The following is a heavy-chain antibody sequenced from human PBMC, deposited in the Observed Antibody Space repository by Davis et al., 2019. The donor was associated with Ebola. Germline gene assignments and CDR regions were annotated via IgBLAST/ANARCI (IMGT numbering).Heavy chain of an antibody. CDR1: GGTFSSYA. D-gene: IGHD6-19*01. V-gene: IGHV1-69*13. Sequence: SVKVSCKASGGTFSSYATSWVRQAPGQGLEWMGGIIPIFGTANYAQKFQGRVTITADESTSTAYMELSSLRSEDTAVYYCARGSGWYEGVAFDIWGQGTMVTVSS. CDR2: IIPIFGTA. J-gene: IGHJ3*02. CDR3: ARGSGWYEGVAFDI.